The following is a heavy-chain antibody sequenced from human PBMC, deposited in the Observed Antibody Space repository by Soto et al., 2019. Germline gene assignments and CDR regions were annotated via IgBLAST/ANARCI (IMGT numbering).Heavy chain of an antibody. CDR1: GGTFSSYT. D-gene: IGHD6-19*01. Sequence: SVKVSCKASGGTFSSYTISWVRQAPGQGLEWMGRIIPILGIANYAQKFQGRVTITADKSTSTAYMELSSLRSEDTAVYYCEREAPGIAVAGTQYWGQGTLVTVSS. CDR3: EREAPGIAVAGTQY. J-gene: IGHJ4*02. CDR2: IIPILGIA. V-gene: IGHV1-69*04.